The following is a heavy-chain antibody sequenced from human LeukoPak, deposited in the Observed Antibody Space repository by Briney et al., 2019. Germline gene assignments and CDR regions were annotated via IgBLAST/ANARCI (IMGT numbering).Heavy chain of an antibody. CDR1: GFTFSSYG. J-gene: IGHJ4*02. D-gene: IGHD3-10*01. Sequence: GGSLRLSCAASGFTFSSYGMHWVRQAPGKGLERVAVISYDGSNKYYADSVKGRFTISRDNSKNTLYLQMNSLRAEDTAVYYCAKATYYYGSGSYNWFDYWGQGTLVTVSS. CDR3: AKATYYYGSGSYNWFDY. V-gene: IGHV3-30*18. CDR2: ISYDGSNK.